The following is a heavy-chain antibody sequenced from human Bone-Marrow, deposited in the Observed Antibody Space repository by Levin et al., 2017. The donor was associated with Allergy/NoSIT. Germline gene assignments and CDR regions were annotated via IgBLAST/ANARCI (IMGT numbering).Heavy chain of an antibody. CDR3: ARRAYGDYDYYYYGMDV. Sequence: PTASVKVSCKASGGTFSSYAISWVRQAPGQGLEWMGGIIPIFGTANYAQKFQGRVTITADESTSTAYMELSSLRSEDTAVYYCARRAYGDYDYYYYGMDVWGQGTTVTVSS. CDR2: IIPIFGTA. J-gene: IGHJ6*02. V-gene: IGHV1-69*13. D-gene: IGHD4-17*01. CDR1: GGTFSSYA.